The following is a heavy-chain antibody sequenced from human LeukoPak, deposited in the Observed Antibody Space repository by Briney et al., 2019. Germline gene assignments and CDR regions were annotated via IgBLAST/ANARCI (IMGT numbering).Heavy chain of an antibody. J-gene: IGHJ4*02. CDR2: IGGTHSNI. CDR1: RFTFSIYS. D-gene: IGHD4-17*01. V-gene: IGHV3-48*02. Sequence: GGSLRLSCAASRFTFSIYSMNWVRQAPGKGLEWVSYIGGTHSNIYYADSVKGRFTISRDDAKNSLYLQMNSLRDEDTAVYYCARDRDYAFDSWGQGTLVTVSS. CDR3: ARDRDYAFDS.